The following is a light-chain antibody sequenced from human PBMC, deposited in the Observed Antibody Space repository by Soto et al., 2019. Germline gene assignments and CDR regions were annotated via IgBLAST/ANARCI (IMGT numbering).Light chain of an antibody. J-gene: IGLJ3*02. CDR1: SSDVGDYNY. V-gene: IGLV2-11*01. Sequence: QSALTQPRSVSGSPGQSVTISCTGTSSDVGDYNYVSWYQQYPGKAPKLVIYDVSNRPSGVPDRFSGSKSGNTASLTSSGLQAEDEADYYCCSFAGSYTFGVFGGGTKLTVL. CDR2: DVS. CDR3: CSFAGSYTFGV.